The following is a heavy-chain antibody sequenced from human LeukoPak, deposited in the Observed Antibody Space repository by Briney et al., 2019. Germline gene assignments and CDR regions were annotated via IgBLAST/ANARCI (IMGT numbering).Heavy chain of an antibody. CDR1: GGTFSSYA. Sequence: ASVKVSCKASGGTFSSYAFSWVRQAPGQGLEWLGRISPIVDITNYAQKFQGRVTISADKSTSTAYMELSSLTSEDTALYYCARETSGFGYWGQGTLVTVSS. CDR3: ARETSGFGY. CDR2: ISPIVDIT. J-gene: IGHJ4*02. V-gene: IGHV1-69*04.